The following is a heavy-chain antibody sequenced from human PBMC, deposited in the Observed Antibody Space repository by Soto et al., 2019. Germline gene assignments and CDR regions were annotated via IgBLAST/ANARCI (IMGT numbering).Heavy chain of an antibody. Sequence: SETLSLTCNVSGGSIDRSNYYWDWLRQPPGKGLEWIGTTYYNGNAYYNPSLKSRVSMSVDTSKNQFSLKLVSVTAADTAVYYRARHFAAVVIKGWAYWGQGTLVTVSS. D-gene: IGHD3-10*01. J-gene: IGHJ4*02. CDR1: GGSIDRSNYY. CDR3: ARHFAAVVIKGWAY. V-gene: IGHV4-39*01. CDR2: TYYNGNA.